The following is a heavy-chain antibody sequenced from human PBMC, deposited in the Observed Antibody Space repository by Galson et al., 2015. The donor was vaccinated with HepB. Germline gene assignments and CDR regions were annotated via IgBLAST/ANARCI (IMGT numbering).Heavy chain of an antibody. CDR2: IYPADSDT. CDR1: GYSFTSYW. J-gene: IGHJ5*02. CDR3: ARHGSIGARQNWFDP. D-gene: IGHD6-6*01. Sequence: QSGAEVKKPGESLKISCKGSGYSFTSYWIGWVRQMPGKGLEWMGIIYPADSDTRYSPTFQGQVTISADKSISTAYLQWSSLKASDTAMYYCARHGSIGARQNWFDPWGQGTLVTVSS. V-gene: IGHV5-51*01.